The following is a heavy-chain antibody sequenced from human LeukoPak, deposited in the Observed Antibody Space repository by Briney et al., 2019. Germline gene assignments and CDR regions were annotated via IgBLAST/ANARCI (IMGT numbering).Heavy chain of an antibody. CDR2: IYSGGST. D-gene: IGHD2-15*01. V-gene: IGHV3-53*01. CDR1: GFTVSSNY. CDR3: ARGLDCSGGSCYGYYYGMDV. Sequence: GGSLRLSCAASGFTVSSNYMSWVRQAPGKGLEWVSVIYSGGSTYYADSVKGRFTISRDNSKNTLYLQMNSLRAEDTAVYYCARGLDCSGGSCYGYYYGMDVWGQGTTVTVSS. J-gene: IGHJ6*02.